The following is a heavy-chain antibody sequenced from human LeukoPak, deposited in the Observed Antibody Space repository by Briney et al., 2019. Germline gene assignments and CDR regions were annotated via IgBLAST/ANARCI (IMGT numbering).Heavy chain of an antibody. D-gene: IGHD3-3*01. Sequence: SVKVSCKASGYTLTSHGISWVRQAPGQGLEWMGRIIPILGIANYAQKFQGRVTITADKSTSTAYMELSSLRSEDTAVYYCARNYDSRGGYWGQGTLVTVSS. CDR1: GYTLTSHG. J-gene: IGHJ4*02. V-gene: IGHV1-69*04. CDR3: ARNYDSRGGY. CDR2: IIPILGIA.